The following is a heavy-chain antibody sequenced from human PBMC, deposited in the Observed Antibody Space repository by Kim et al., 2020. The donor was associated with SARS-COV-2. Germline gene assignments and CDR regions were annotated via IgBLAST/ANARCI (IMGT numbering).Heavy chain of an antibody. J-gene: IGHJ4*02. D-gene: IGHD4-17*01. Sequence: ATEYTVSVKGKFTVSSDDSKNTAYLQMNGLKTEDTAVYYCATYTDYFFNYWGQGILVTVSS. CDR3: ATYTDYFFNY. V-gene: IGHV3-73*01. CDR2: AT.